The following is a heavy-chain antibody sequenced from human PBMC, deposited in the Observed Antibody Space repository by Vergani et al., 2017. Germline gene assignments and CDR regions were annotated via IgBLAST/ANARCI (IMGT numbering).Heavy chain of an antibody. J-gene: IGHJ6*03. Sequence: QVQLVQSGAEVKKPGASGKVSCKASGYTFTSYGISWVRQAPGQGLEGMGWISAYNGNTNYAQKLQGRVTMTTDTSTSTAYMELRSLRTDDTAVYYCERAAADYYYMDVWGKGTTVTVSS. D-gene: IGHD6-13*01. CDR1: GYTFTSYG. V-gene: IGHV1-18*01. CDR3: ERAAADYYYMDV. CDR2: ISAYNGNT.